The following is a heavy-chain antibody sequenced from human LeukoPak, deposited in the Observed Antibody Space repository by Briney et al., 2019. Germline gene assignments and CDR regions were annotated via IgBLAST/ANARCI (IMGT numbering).Heavy chain of an antibody. CDR2: INHSGST. J-gene: IGHJ4*02. D-gene: IGHD3-10*01. CDR1: GGSFSGYY. V-gene: IGHV4-34*01. Sequence: PSETLSLTCAVYGGSFSGYYWSWIRQPPGKGLEWIGEINHSGSTNYNPSLKSRVTISVDTSKNQFYLKPSSVTAADTAVYYCARDFGQPLDYWGQGTLVTVSS. CDR3: ARDFGQPLDY.